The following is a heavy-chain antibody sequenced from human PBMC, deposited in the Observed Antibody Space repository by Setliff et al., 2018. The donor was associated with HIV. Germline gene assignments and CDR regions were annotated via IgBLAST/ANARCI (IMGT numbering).Heavy chain of an antibody. CDR1: GSTFSSYA. D-gene: IGHD3-22*01. J-gene: IGHJ4*02. CDR3: ARDPPWNYDSSGYPYYFDY. CDR2: ISSRSTYI. V-gene: IGHV3-21*01. Sequence: PGGSLRLSCAASGSTFSSYAMSWVRQAPGKGLEWVSSISSRSTYIYYADSVKGRFTISRDSAKNSLYLQMNSLRAEDTAVYYCARDPPWNYDSSGYPYYFDYWGQGTLVTVSS.